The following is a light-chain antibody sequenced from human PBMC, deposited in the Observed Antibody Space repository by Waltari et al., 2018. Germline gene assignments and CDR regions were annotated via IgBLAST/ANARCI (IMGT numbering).Light chain of an antibody. Sequence: EIVMTQSPATLPVSPGARATLSCRASQSVSSNLAWYQQKPGQAPRLLIYDVSTRATGIPARFSGSGSGTDFTLTISSLQSEDFAVYYCQQYNNWPKLTFGGGTKVDIK. CDR2: DVS. J-gene: IGKJ4*01. V-gene: IGKV3-15*01. CDR3: QQYNNWPKLT. CDR1: QSVSSN.